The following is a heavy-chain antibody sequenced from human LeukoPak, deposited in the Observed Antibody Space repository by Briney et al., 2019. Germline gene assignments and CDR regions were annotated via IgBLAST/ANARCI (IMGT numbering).Heavy chain of an antibody. D-gene: IGHD6-19*01. CDR2: ISYDGSNK. CDR3: ARYIAVAGNYFDY. J-gene: IGHJ4*02. Sequence: PGRSLRLSCAASGFTFSSYAMHWVRQAPGKGLEWVAVISYDGSNKYYADSVKGRFTISRDNSKNTLYLQMNSLRAEDTAVYYCARYIAVAGNYFDYWGQGTLVTVSS. V-gene: IGHV3-30-3*01. CDR1: GFTFSSYA.